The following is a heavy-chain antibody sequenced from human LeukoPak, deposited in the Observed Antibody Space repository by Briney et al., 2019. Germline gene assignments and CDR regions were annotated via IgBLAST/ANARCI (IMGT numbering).Heavy chain of an antibody. CDR3: ARATYYYYYYGMDV. CDR1: GFTFSSYA. J-gene: IGHJ6*02. V-gene: IGHV4-34*01. D-gene: IGHD3-16*01. CDR2: INHSGST. Sequence: GSLRLSCAASGFTFSSYAMSWVRQAPGKGLEWIGEINHSGSTNYNPSLKSRVTISVDTSKNQFSLKLSSVTAADTAVYYCARATYYYYYYGMDVWGQGTTVTVS.